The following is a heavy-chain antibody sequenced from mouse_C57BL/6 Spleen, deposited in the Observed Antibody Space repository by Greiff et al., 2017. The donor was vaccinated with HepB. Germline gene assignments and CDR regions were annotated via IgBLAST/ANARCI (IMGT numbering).Heavy chain of an antibody. CDR3: ARSSSGYSYYAMDY. CDR1: GYSFTDYN. Sequence: EVHLVESGPELVKPGASVKISCKASGYSFTDYNMNWVKQSNGKSLEWIGVINPNYGTTSYNQKFKGKATLTVDQSSSTAYMQLNSLTSEDSAVYYCARSSSGYSYYAMDYWGQGTSVTVSS. CDR2: INPNYGTT. J-gene: IGHJ4*01. V-gene: IGHV1-39*01. D-gene: IGHD3-2*02.